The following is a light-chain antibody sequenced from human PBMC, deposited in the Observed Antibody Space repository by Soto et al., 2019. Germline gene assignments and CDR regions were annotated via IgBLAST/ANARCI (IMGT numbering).Light chain of an antibody. V-gene: IGKV1-5*03. CDR1: QSISSW. CDR2: KAS. Sequence: DLQMTQSPSNLSASVGDRVTITCRASQSISSWLAWYQQKPGKAPKLLIYKASSLESGVPSRFSGSGSGTEFTLTISSLQPDDFATYYCQQYKSYSRTFGQGTKVDI. CDR3: QQYKSYSRT. J-gene: IGKJ1*01.